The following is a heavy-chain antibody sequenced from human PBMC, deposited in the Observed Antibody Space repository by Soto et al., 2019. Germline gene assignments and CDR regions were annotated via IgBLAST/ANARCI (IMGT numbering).Heavy chain of an antibody. J-gene: IGHJ6*03. CDR3: ARGEGRYFDWLPGSDYMDV. CDR2: LWYDGSNK. V-gene: IGHV3-33*01. CDR1: GFTFSSYG. Sequence: GGSLRLSCAASGFTFSSYGMHWVRQAPGKGLEWVAVLWYDGSNKYYADSVKGRFTISRDNSKNTLYLQMNSLRAEDTAVYYCARGEGRYFDWLPGSDYMDVWGKGTTVTVSS. D-gene: IGHD3-9*01.